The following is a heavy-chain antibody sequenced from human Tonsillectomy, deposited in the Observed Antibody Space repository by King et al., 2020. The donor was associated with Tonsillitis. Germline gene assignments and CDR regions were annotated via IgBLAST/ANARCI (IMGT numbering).Heavy chain of an antibody. CDR3: ARDHRVNRGYTIGWYGAY. CDR1: AYMFTTYG. V-gene: IGHV1-18*01. D-gene: IGHD6-19*01. Sequence: VQLVQSGAEVKKPGASVKVSCKAPAYMFTTYGMSWVRQAPGQRPEWMGWINTYTGDTDYAQRFQGRVTVTRVTSTITVYMELRNLRSDDTAIYYCARDHRVNRGYTIGWYGAYWGQGTLVTVSS. CDR2: INTYTGDT. J-gene: IGHJ4*02.